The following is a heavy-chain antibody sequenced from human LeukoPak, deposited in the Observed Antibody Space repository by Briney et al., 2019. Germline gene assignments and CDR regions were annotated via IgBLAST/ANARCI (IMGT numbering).Heavy chain of an antibody. V-gene: IGHV3-64*01. CDR3: ARASQWLGFDY. CDR1: GFTFSSYA. CDR2: ISSNGGST. Sequence: GGSLRLSCAASGFTFSSYAMHWVRQAPGKGLEYVSAISSNGGSTYYANSVKGRFTISRDNSKNTLYLQMGSLRAGDMAVYYCARASQWLGFDYWGQGTLVTVSS. J-gene: IGHJ4*02. D-gene: IGHD6-19*01.